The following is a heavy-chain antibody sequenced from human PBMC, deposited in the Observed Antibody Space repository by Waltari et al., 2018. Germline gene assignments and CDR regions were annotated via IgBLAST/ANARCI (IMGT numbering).Heavy chain of an antibody. Sequence: QVQLVESGGGVVQPGRSLRLSCAASGSTFVSYAMLLVRQPPGKGLEWVAVISYDGSNKYDADSVKGRFTISRDNSKNTLYLQMNSLRAEDTAVYDCARVIVVVTANDAFDIWGQGTMVTVSS. CDR3: ARVIVVVTANDAFDI. J-gene: IGHJ3*02. CDR1: GSTFVSYA. CDR2: ISYDGSNK. D-gene: IGHD2-21*02. V-gene: IGHV3-30*01.